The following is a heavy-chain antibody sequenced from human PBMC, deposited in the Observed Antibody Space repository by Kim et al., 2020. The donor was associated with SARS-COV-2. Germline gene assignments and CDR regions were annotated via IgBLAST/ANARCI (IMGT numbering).Heavy chain of an antibody. CDR2: VYWDDDK. V-gene: IGHV2-5*02. CDR3: ARKGSTCALDY. Sequence: SGPTLVNPTQTLTLTCTFSGFLLSTRDVGVGWIRQPPGKALEWLAVVYWDDDKRYSPSLKSRLTITKDTSKNQVVLTMTNMDPVDTATYSCARKGSTCALDYWGQGTLVTVSS. J-gene: IGHJ4*02. CDR1: GFLLSTRDVG. D-gene: IGHD3-10*01.